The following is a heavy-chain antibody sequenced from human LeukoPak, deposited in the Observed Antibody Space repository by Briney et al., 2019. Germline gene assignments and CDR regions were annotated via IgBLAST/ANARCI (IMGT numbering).Heavy chain of an antibody. J-gene: IGHJ6*03. CDR1: GFTFSSDA. Sequence: PGGTLRLSCAASGFTFSSDAMSWVRQAPGKGLEWVSAISGSGGSTYYADSVKGRFTISRDNSKNTLYLQMNSLRAGDTAVYYCAKTLRCSSNCDYYYYYMDVWGKGTTVTISS. D-gene: IGHD6-13*01. CDR2: ISGSGGST. CDR3: AKTLRCSSNCDYYYYYMDV. V-gene: IGHV3-23*01.